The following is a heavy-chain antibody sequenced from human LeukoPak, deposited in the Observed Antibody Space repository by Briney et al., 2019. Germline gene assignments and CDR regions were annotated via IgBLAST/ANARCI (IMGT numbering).Heavy chain of an antibody. CDR1: GGSFSGYY. Sequence: SETLSLTCAVYGGSFSGYYWSWIRQPPGKGLEWIGEINHSGSTNYNPSLKSRVTISVDTSKNQFSLKLSSVTAADTAVYYCASLGIRFLEPEWGQGTLVTVSS. V-gene: IGHV4-34*01. CDR3: ASLGIRFLEPE. CDR2: INHSGST. J-gene: IGHJ4*02. D-gene: IGHD3-3*01.